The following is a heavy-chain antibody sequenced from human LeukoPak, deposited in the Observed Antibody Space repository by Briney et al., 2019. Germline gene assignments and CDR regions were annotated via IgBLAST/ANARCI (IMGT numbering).Heavy chain of an antibody. CDR1: GYSLTSYW. CDR2: IYPGDSDT. Sequence: GESLKISCKGSGYSLTSYWIGWVRQMPGKGLEWMGIIYPGDSDTRYSPSFQGQVTISADKSISTAYLQWSSLKASDTAMYYCARSIVGATTSFHWFDPWGQGTLVTVSS. CDR3: ARSIVGATTSFHWFDP. V-gene: IGHV5-51*01. D-gene: IGHD1-26*01. J-gene: IGHJ5*02.